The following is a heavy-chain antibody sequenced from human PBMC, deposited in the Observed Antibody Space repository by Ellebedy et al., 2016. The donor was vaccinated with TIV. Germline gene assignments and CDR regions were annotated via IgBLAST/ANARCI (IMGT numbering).Heavy chain of an antibody. V-gene: IGHV4-30-4*01. CDR1: GGSISSGDYY. D-gene: IGHD6-13*01. J-gene: IGHJ4*02. CDR3: ARDDAVAVDGNAY. Sequence: MPSETPSLTCTVSGGSISSGDYYWSCIRQPPGKGLEWIGYIYYTGNTYYNPSLKNRVTISVDTSKNQFSLKLRSVIAADTAVYYCARDDAVAVDGNAYWGQGTLVTVSS. CDR2: IYYTGNT.